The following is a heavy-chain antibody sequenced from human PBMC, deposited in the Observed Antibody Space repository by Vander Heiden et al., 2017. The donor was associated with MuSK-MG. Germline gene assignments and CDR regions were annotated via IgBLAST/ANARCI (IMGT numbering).Heavy chain of an antibody. D-gene: IGHD2-15*01. Sequence: QVQLVQSGAEVKKPGSSVKVSCKASGGTFSSYAISWVRQAPGQGLEWMGGIIPIFGIANYAQKFQGRVTITADKSTSTAYMELSSLRSEDTAVYYCARPGEVVAAPHDAFDIWGQGTMVTVSS. J-gene: IGHJ3*02. CDR2: IIPIFGIA. CDR1: GGTFSSYA. V-gene: IGHV1-69*17. CDR3: ARPGEVVAAPHDAFDI.